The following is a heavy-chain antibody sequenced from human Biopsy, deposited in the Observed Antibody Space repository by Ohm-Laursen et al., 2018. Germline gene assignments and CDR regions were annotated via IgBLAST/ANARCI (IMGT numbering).Heavy chain of an antibody. CDR2: IRGSGDST. V-gene: IGHV3-23*01. CDR3: AKDRDLNLLAWFDP. Sequence: SLRLSCSASGFTFSSYDMSWVRQAPGKGLEWVSSIRGSGDSTNYAASVKGRFTISRDNSKNTLFLQMNSLRAEDTAVYYCAKDRDLNLLAWFDPWGQGTLVTVPS. J-gene: IGHJ5*01. CDR1: GFTFSSYD. D-gene: IGHD2-8*02.